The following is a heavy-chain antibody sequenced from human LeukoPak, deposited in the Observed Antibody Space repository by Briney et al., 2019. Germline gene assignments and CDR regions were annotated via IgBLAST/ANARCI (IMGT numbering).Heavy chain of an antibody. D-gene: IGHD6-19*01. CDR1: GFTFSSYW. CDR3: ARGSGWSCFCY. J-gene: IGHJ4*02. CDR2: IKQDGSEK. V-gene: IGHV3-7*01. Sequence: GGSLRLSCAASGFTFSSYWMSWVRQAPGKGLEWVANIKQDGSEKYYVDSVKGRFTISRDNAKNSLYLQMNVLRADDTAVYYCARGSGWSCFCYWGQGTLVTVSS.